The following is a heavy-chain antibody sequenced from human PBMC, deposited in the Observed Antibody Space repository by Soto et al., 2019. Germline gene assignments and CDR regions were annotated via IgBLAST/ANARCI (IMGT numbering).Heavy chain of an antibody. D-gene: IGHD6-19*01. CDR1: GGTFSSYA. Sequence: QVQLVQSGAEVKKPGSSVKVSCKASGGTFSSYAISWVRQAPGQGLEWMGGIIPIFGKANYAQKFQGRVTITADESKSTAYMELSSLRSEDTAVYYWASPIGPVAGRTRFYYYGMDVWGQGTTVTVSS. CDR2: IIPIFGKA. V-gene: IGHV1-69*01. J-gene: IGHJ6*02. CDR3: ASPIGPVAGRTRFYYYGMDV.